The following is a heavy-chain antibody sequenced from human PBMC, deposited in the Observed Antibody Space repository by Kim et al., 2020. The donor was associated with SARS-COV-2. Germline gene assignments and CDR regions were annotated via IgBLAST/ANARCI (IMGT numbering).Heavy chain of an antibody. CDR2: IYYSGST. CDR3: ARQGRSGSYYNGVDY. V-gene: IGHV4-39*01. CDR1: GGSISSSSYY. Sequence: SETLSLTCTVSGGSISSSSYYWGWIRQPPGKGLEWIGSIYYSGSTYYNPSLKSRVTISVDTSKNQFSLKLSSVTAADTAVYYCARQGRSGSYYNGVDYWGQGTLVTVSS. D-gene: IGHD3-10*01. J-gene: IGHJ4*02.